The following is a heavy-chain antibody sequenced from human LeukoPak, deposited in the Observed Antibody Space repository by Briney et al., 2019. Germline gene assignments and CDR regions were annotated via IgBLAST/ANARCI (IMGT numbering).Heavy chain of an antibody. J-gene: IGHJ6*03. D-gene: IGHD6-19*01. CDR3: ARPSGWHERAPDYYYYYMDV. CDR2: ISSSSSYI. CDR1: EFTFSSYT. V-gene: IGHV3-21*01. Sequence: GGSLRLSCAASEFTFSSYTMNWVRQAPGKGLEWVSSISSSSSYIHYVDSVKGRFTISRDNAKNSLYLQMNSLSAEDTAEHYCARPSGWHERAPDYYYYYMDVWGKGTTVTVSS.